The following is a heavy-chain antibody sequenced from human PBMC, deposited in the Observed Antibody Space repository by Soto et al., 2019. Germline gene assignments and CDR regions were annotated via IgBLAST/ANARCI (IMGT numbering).Heavy chain of an antibody. Sequence: QVQLVESGGGFVKPGGSLRLSCAASGFNVADYYMNWIRQAPGKGLEWVSDISGDDTKSYADAVKGRFTISRDNGKNSLYLQMNSPRAEDTAVDYCARGRVSGFWGQGTLVTVTS. CDR2: ISGDDTK. CDR3: ARGRVSGF. CDR1: GFNVADYY. J-gene: IGHJ1*01. D-gene: IGHD6-19*01. V-gene: IGHV3-11*01.